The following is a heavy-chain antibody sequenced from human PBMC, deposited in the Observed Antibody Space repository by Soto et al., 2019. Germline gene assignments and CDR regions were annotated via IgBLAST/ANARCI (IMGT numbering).Heavy chain of an antibody. J-gene: IGHJ6*02. Sequence: QVQLVESGGGVVQPGRSLRLSCAASGFTFSSYGMHWVRQAPGKGLEWVAVISYDGSNKYYADSVKGRFTISRDNSKXXXXXXXXSLRAEDTAVYYCAKSETPGYYYYYGMDVWGQGTTVTVSS. D-gene: IGHD3-10*01. CDR1: GFTFSSYG. CDR2: ISYDGSNK. V-gene: IGHV3-30*18. CDR3: AKSETPGYYYYYGMDV.